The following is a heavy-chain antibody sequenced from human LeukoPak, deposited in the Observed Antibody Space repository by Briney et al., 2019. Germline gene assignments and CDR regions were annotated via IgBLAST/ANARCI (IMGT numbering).Heavy chain of an antibody. Sequence: ASMKVSCKASGYIFLNYGITWVRQAPGQGLEWMGWINPNSGGTNYAQKFQGRVTMTRDTSISTAYMELSRLRSDDTAVYYCASRGYSGYELDYWGQGTLVTVSS. J-gene: IGHJ4*02. V-gene: IGHV1-2*02. CDR2: INPNSGGT. CDR3: ASRGYSGYELDY. CDR1: GYIFLNYG. D-gene: IGHD5-12*01.